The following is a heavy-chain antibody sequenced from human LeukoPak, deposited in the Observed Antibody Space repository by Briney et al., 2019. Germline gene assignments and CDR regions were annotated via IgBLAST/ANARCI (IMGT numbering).Heavy chain of an antibody. CDR1: GLTFSSYS. J-gene: IGHJ5*02. CDR2: ISSSSINI. D-gene: IGHD6-19*01. CDR3: VRDRQWLATFDP. Sequence: PGGSLRLSCAVSGLTFSSYSMSWVRQAPGKGLEWVSCISSSSINIYYADSVKGRFTLSRDNAKNSLYLQMNNLRGEDTAVYYCVRDRQWLATFDPWGQGTLVTVSS. V-gene: IGHV3-21*01.